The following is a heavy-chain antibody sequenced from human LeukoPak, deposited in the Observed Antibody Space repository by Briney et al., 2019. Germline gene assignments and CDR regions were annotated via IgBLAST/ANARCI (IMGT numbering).Heavy chain of an antibody. J-gene: IGHJ4*02. Sequence: SQTLSLTCTVSGGSISSGDYSWSWIRQPPGKGLEWIGYIYYSGSTYYNPSLKSRVTISVDTSKNQFSLKLSSVTAADTAVYYCASYCGGDCYVDYWGQGTLVTVSS. CDR2: IYYSGST. V-gene: IGHV4-30-4*08. D-gene: IGHD2-21*01. CDR3: ASYCGGDCYVDY. CDR1: GGSISSGDYS.